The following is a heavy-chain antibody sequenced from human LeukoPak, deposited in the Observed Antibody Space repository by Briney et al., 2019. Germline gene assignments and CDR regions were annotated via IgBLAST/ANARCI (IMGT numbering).Heavy chain of an antibody. CDR2: IGRTDNRV. D-gene: IGHD3-16*01. V-gene: IGHV3-48*03. Sequence: PGGSLRLSCEASEFTLNTIPMTWVRQAPGKGLEWVSYIGRTDNRVYYADSVKGRFTISRDTGKNSIYLHLTSLRADDTAIYYCARELRVGFGELIGAFDLWGQGTVVTVSP. J-gene: IGHJ3*01. CDR3: ARELRVGFGELIGAFDL. CDR1: EFTLNTIP.